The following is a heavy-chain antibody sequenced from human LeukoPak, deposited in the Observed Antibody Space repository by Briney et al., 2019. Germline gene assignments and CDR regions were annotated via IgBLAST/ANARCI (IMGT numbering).Heavy chain of an antibody. D-gene: IGHD1-20*01. J-gene: IGHJ4*02. Sequence: ASVKVSCKASGYTFTSYAMHWVRQAPGQRLEWVGWINAGNGNTKYSQKFQGRVTITRDTSASTAYMELSSLRSEDTAVYYCARDPPITGTTYDYWGQGALVTVSS. CDR2: INAGNGNT. CDR1: GYTFTSYA. CDR3: ARDPPITGTTYDY. V-gene: IGHV1-3*01.